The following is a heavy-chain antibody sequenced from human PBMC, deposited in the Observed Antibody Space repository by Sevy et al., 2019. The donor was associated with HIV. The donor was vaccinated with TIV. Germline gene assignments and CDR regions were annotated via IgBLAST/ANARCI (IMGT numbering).Heavy chain of an antibody. J-gene: IGHJ5*02. Sequence: SETLSLTCAVSGYSISSGYYWGWIRQPPGKGLGWIGSIYHSGSTYYNPSFKSRVTISVDTSKNQFSLKLSAVTAADTAVYYCARALIVENWFDPWGQGTLVTVSS. CDR2: IYHSGST. CDR3: ARALIVENWFDP. CDR1: GYSISSGYY. D-gene: IGHD2-21*01. V-gene: IGHV4-38-2*01.